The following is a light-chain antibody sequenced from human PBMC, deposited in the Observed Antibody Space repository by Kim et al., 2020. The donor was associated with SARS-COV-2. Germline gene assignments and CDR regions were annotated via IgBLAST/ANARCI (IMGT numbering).Light chain of an antibody. CDR2: GAS. Sequence: FLSTGERATLSWRASQSISNYLAWCQQKPGRAPRLLIYGASNRATGIPDRISGSGSGTDFTLTINRLEREDVAVYYCQHYERSPYTFGQGTKLEI. V-gene: IGKV3-20*01. CDR1: QSISNY. J-gene: IGKJ2*01. CDR3: QHYERSPYT.